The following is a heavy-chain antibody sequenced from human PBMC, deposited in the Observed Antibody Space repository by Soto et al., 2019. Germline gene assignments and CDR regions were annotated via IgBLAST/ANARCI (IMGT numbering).Heavy chain of an antibody. CDR1: GFTFSSYS. V-gene: IGHV3-21*01. J-gene: IGHJ6*02. CDR2: ISSSSYI. Sequence: LRLSCAASGFTFSSYSMNWVRQAPGKGLEWVSSISSSSYIYYADSVKGRFTISRDNAKNSLYLQMNSLRAEDTAVYYCARGQYCGGDCLYYYYYYGMDVWGQGTTVTVSS. CDR3: ARGQYCGGDCLYYYYYYGMDV. D-gene: IGHD2-21*02.